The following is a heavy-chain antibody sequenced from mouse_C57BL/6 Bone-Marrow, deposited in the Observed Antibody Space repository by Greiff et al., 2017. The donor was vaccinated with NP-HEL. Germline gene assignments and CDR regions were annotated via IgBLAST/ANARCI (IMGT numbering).Heavy chain of an antibody. Sequence: QVQLQQSGAELVRPGPSVKVSCKASGYAFTNYLIEWVKQRPGQGLEWIGVINPGSGGTNYNEKFKGKATLTADKSSSTAYMQLSSLTSEDSAVYFCAREEINFPMLMDYWGQGTSVTVSS. V-gene: IGHV1-54*01. CDR2: INPGSGGT. J-gene: IGHJ4*01. D-gene: IGHD6-5*01. CDR3: AREEINFPMLMDY. CDR1: GYAFTNYL.